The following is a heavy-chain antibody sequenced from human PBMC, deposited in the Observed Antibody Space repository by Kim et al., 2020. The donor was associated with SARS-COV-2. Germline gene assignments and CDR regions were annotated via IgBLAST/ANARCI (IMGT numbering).Heavy chain of an antibody. Sequence: SETLSLTCAVSGGSISSGGYSWSWIRQPPGKGLEWIGYIYHSGSTHYNPSLKSRVTISVDRSKNQFSLKLSSVTAADTAVYYCATTGGYCSSTSCPFDYWGQGTLVTVSS. CDR1: GGSISSGGYS. CDR3: ATTGGYCSSTSCPFDY. J-gene: IGHJ4*02. V-gene: IGHV4-30-2*01. D-gene: IGHD2-2*01. CDR2: IYHSGST.